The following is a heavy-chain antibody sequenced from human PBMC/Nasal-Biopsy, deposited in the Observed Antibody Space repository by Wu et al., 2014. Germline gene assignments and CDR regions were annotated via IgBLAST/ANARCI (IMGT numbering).Heavy chain of an antibody. Sequence: VKVSCKTSGYTFTAYYIHWARQAPGQGLEWMGRINPNNDVTYYAQNFQGRVTITTDTSATTVYMELSSLTSDDTAVYYCAREREYEVLWGDPWGQGTLVTVSS. CDR2: INPNNDVT. V-gene: IGHV1-2*06. D-gene: IGHD3-10*01. J-gene: IGHJ5*02. CDR3: AREREYEVLWGDP. CDR1: GYTFTAYY.